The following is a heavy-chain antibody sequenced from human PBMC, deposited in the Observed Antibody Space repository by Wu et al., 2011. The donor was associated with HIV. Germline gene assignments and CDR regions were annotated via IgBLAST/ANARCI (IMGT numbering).Heavy chain of an antibody. J-gene: IGHJ6*03. CDR3: ARDAYYDFWSGPRYYYYYMDV. CDR1: GGTFSSYA. D-gene: IGHD3-3*01. Sequence: QVQLVQSGAEVKKPGSSVKVSCKASGGTFSSYAISWVRQAPGQGLEWMGRIIPIFGTANYAQKFQGRVTITADKSTSTAYMELSSLRSEDTAVYYCARDAYYDFWSGPRYYYYYMDVWGKGTTVTVSS. V-gene: IGHV1-69*14. CDR2: IIPIFGTA.